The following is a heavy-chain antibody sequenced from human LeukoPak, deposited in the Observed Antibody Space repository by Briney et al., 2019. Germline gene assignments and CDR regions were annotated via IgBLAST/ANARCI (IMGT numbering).Heavy chain of an antibody. CDR1: GFIFSDEA. J-gene: IGHJ4*02. Sequence: GGSLRLSCAASGFIFSDEAMSWVRQAPGKGLEWVSSISYSSSNKHYADSVKGRFTISRDNSKNTLYLQMNSLRAEDTAVYYCASRGGKHYFDYWGQGTLVTVSS. V-gene: IGHV3-23*01. CDR3: ASRGGKHYFDY. D-gene: IGHD3-16*01. CDR2: ISYSSSNK.